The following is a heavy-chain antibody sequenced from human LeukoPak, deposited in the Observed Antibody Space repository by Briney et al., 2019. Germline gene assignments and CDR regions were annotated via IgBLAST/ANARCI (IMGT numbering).Heavy chain of an antibody. D-gene: IGHD3-10*01. CDR3: AGSGTYYYGSGSFFDY. CDR1: GGSISSYY. Sequence: PSETLSLTCTVSGGSISSYYWSWIRQPPGKGLEWIGYIYTSGSTNYNPSLKSRVTISVDTSKNQFSLKLSPVTAADTAVYYCAGSGTYYYGSGSFFDYWGQGTLVTVSS. CDR2: IYTSGST. V-gene: IGHV4-4*09. J-gene: IGHJ4*02.